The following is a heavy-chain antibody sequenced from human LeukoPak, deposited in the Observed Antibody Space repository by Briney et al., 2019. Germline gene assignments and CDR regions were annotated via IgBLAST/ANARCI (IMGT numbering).Heavy chain of an antibody. CDR2: ISTYNGNT. Sequence: ASVKVSCKASGYTFTTYGISWVRQAPGQGLEWMGWISTYNGNTNYAQKVQGRVTMTTDTSTSTVFMELRSLRSDDTAVYYCARAHARYGGYPDYWGQGTLVTVSS. CDR1: GYTFTTYG. V-gene: IGHV1-18*01. J-gene: IGHJ4*02. D-gene: IGHD5-12*01. CDR3: ARAHARYGGYPDY.